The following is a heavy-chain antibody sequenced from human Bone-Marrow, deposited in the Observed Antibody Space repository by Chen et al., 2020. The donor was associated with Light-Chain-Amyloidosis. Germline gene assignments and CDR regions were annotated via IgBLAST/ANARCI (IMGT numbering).Heavy chain of an antibody. Sequence: VQLVKSGAEVKTPGSSVEVSCKASGGTFSSYAISWVRQAPGQGLEWMGGIIPIFGTANYAQKFQGRVTITADESTSTAYMELSSLRSEDTAVYYCARVQSTVTTFFAAPPDYWGQGTLVTVSS. CDR3: ARVQSTVTTFFAAPPDY. CDR1: GGTFSSYA. J-gene: IGHJ4*02. V-gene: IGHV1-69*01. D-gene: IGHD4-17*01. CDR2: IIPIFGTA.